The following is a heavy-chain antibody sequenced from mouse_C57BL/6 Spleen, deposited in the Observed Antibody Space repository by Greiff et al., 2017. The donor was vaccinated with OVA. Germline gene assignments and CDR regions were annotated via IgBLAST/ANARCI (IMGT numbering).Heavy chain of an antibody. Sequence: EVKLQQSGPELVKPGASVKISCKASGYSFTDYNMNWVKQSNGKSLEWIGVINPNYGSTSYNQKFKGKATLTVDQSSSTAYMQLNSQASEVYSGDNCAPLSGNDPYWYMDVWGTGTSVTDSS. CDR2: INPNYGST. J-gene: IGHJ1*03. CDR1: GYSFTDYN. CDR3: APLSGNDPYWYMDV. D-gene: IGHD2-2*01. V-gene: IGHV1-39*01.